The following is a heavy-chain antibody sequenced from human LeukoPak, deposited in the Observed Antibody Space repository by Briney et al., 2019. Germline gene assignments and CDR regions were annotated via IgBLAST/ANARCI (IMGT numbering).Heavy chain of an antibody. J-gene: IGHJ6*02. CDR2: IKQDGSEK. Sequence: GGSLRLSCAASGFIFSSYWMSWVRQAPGKGLKWVANIKQDGSEKYYVDSVKGRFTVSRDNAKNSLYLQMNSLRAEDTAVYYCARDGLAYYYYGMDVWGQGTTVTVSS. CDR3: ARDGLAYYYYGMDV. CDR1: GFIFSSYW. V-gene: IGHV3-7*01.